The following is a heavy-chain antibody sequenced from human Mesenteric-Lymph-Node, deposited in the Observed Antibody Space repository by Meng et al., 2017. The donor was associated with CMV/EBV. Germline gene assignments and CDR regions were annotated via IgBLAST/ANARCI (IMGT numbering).Heavy chain of an antibody. Sequence: GGSLRLSCVVSGFTFGDYAMHWVRQATGKGLQWVSGISWNGGGLDYADAVKGRFTISRDTAKSSLYLQMNNLRPEDTAFYYCARGSEYTTSELDTWGQGALVTVSS. D-gene: IGHD1-14*01. CDR3: ARGSEYTTSELDT. J-gene: IGHJ4*02. V-gene: IGHV3-9*01. CDR1: GFTFGDYA. CDR2: ISWNGGGL.